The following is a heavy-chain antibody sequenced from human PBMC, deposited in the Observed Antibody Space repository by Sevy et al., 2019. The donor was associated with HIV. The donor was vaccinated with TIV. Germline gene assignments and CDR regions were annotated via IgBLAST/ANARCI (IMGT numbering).Heavy chain of an antibody. V-gene: IGHV3-30*18. J-gene: IGHJ6*02. CDR3: AKGGGSGSYSPNYYYYYGMDV. CDR2: ISYDGSNK. Sequence: GGSLRLSCAASGFTFSSYGMHWVRQAPGKGLEWVAVISYDGSNKYYADSVKGRFTTSRDNSKNTLYLQMNSLRAEDTAVYYCAKGGGSGSYSPNYYYYYGMDVWGQGTTVTVSS. D-gene: IGHD3-10*01. CDR1: GFTFSSYG.